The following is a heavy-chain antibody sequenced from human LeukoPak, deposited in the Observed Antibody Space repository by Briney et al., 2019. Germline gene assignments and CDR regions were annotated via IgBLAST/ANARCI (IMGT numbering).Heavy chain of an antibody. CDR2: ISGSGHST. J-gene: IGHJ4*02. V-gene: IGHV3-23*01. D-gene: IGHD6-6*01. CDR3: AKTARVPDY. CDR1: GFTFTGYA. Sequence: PGGSLRLSCAASGFTFTGYAMSWVRQAPGKGLEWVSAISGSGHSTDYADSVKGRFTISRDNAKNSLYLQMNSLRAEDTAVYYCAKTARVPDYWGQGTQVTVSS.